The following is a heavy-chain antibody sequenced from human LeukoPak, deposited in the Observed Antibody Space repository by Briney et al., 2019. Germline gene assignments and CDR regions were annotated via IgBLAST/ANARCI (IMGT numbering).Heavy chain of an antibody. CDR1: GNSFGDYY. CDR3: TRDTGTTGEVKFDP. CDR2: IYTSGST. J-gene: IGHJ5*02. V-gene: IGHV4-4*07. Sequence: SETLSLTCTVSGNSFGDYYWSWIRQPAGKGLEWIGRIYTSGSTTYNPSLKSRVTMSVDTSKSQFSLNLMSVTAADTAVYYCTRDTGTTGEVKFDPWGQGTLVTVS. D-gene: IGHD4-17*01.